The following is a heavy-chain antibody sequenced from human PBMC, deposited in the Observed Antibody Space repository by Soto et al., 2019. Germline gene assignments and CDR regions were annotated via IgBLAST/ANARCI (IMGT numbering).Heavy chain of an antibody. V-gene: IGHV1-8*01. D-gene: IGHD3-10*01. J-gene: IGHJ4*02. CDR2: MNPSSGHA. Sequence: QVQLVQSGAEVKKPGASVKVSCKASGYTFSSYDINWVRQATGQGLEWMGWMNPSSGHAGYAQKFQGRVTMTRDTAISTADMELRSLKAEDTAVYFCARGRGVKLVRGWCQGALVTVSS. CDR1: GYTFSSYD. CDR3: ARGRGVKLVRG.